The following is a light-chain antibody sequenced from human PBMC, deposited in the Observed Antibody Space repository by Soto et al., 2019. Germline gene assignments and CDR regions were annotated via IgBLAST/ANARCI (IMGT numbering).Light chain of an antibody. CDR3: QTWCTGTHVV. Sequence: QTVVTQSPSASASLGASVKLTCTLSSGHSNFAIAWHQQQPDRGPRYLMKVNTDGSHDKGDGIPDRFSGSTSGAERFLTISSLQSEDEDDYYCQTWCTGTHVVFGGGTKLTVL. J-gene: IGLJ2*01. CDR1: SGHSNFA. V-gene: IGLV4-69*01. CDR2: VNTDGSH.